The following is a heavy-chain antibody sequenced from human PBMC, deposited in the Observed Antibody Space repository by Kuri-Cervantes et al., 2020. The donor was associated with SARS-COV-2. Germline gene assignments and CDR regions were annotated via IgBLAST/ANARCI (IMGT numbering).Heavy chain of an antibody. V-gene: IGHV3-30-3*01. D-gene: IGHD3-3*01. CDR1: GFTFSSYA. J-gene: IGHJ4*02. Sequence: GGSLRLSCAASGFTFSSYAMHWVRQAPGKGLEWVAVISYDGSNKYYADSVKGRFTISRDNSKNTLYLQMNSLRAEDTAAYYCARRHGSGSIDYWGQGTLVTVSS. CDR2: ISYDGSNK. CDR3: ARRHGSGSIDY.